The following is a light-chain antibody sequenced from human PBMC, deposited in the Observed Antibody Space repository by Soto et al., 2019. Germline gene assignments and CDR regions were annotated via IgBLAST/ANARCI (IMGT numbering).Light chain of an antibody. Sequence: EIVLTQSPATLSLSPGERATLSCGASQSVRSNLAWYQQKPGQAPRLLVYGASTRPTGIPTRFSGSGSGTDFTLTISRLEPEDFAVYYCQQYGSTRWTFGQGTKVDIK. CDR1: QSVRSN. J-gene: IGKJ1*01. V-gene: IGKV3-20*01. CDR2: GAS. CDR3: QQYGSTRWT.